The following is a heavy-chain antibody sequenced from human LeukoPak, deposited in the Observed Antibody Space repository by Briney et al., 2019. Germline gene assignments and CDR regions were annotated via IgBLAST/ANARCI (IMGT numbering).Heavy chain of an antibody. V-gene: IGHV3-74*01. CDR1: GFTFSSYW. CDR3: AREMAVAAKILEY. D-gene: IGHD6-19*01. Sequence: GGSLRLSCAASGFTFSSYWMHWVRQAPGKGLVWVSRINSDGSSTSYAYSVKGRITISRDNAKNTLYLQMNRLRAEDTAVYYCAREMAVAAKILEYWGQGTLVIVSS. CDR2: INSDGSST. J-gene: IGHJ4*02.